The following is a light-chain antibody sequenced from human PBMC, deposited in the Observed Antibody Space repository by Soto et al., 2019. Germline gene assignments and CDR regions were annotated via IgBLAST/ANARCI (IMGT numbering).Light chain of an antibody. CDR1: QSIDTW. CDR3: QHYQFFTWT. CDR2: KVS. J-gene: IGKJ1*01. V-gene: IGKV1-5*03. Sequence: DIQMTQSPSTLSASVGDRVTITCRASQSIDTWLAWYQQKPGEVPKVLIYKVSNLQRGVPSRFSGSGSGTEFTLTISGLPPDDFATYYFQHYQFFTWTVGQRTTVDIX.